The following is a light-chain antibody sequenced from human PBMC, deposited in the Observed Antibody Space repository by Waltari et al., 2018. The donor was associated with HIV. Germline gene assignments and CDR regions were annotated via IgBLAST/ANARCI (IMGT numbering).Light chain of an antibody. CDR1: SSDLGIYNY. CDR3: TSYTTRSTVI. CDR2: EVN. Sequence: QSALTQPASVSGSPGQSITISCTGTSSDLGIYNYVSWYQQHPGKAPKLLIYEVNNRPSGVADRFSGSKSGNTASLSISGLQAEDEADYYCTSYTTRSTVIFGGGTSVTVL. V-gene: IGLV2-14*01. J-gene: IGLJ2*01.